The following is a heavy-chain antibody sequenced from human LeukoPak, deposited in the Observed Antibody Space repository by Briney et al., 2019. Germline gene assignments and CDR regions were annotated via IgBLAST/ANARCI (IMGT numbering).Heavy chain of an antibody. J-gene: IGHJ3*02. CDR3: ATISAQTFDI. CDR1: GFTFRSHW. D-gene: IGHD5-24*01. V-gene: IGHV3-7*01. CDR2: IKPEGIDK. Sequence: GGSLRLSCVRSGFTFRSHWVNWVRQSPRKGLEWVANIKPEGIDKYYVDSARGRFTVSRDNAKNSAFLQMNSLRAEDTAIYYCATISAQTFDIWGQGTLVSVSS.